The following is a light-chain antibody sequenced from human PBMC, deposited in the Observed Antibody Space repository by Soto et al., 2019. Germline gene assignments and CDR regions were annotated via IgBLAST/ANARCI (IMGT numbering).Light chain of an antibody. CDR2: EGS. Sequence: QPVLTQPASVSGSPGQSITISCTGTSSDVGSYNLVSWYQQHPGKAPKLMIYEGSKRPSGVSNRFSGSKSGNTASLTISGLQAEDEADYYCCSYAGSSTLGVVFGGGTQLTVL. CDR1: SSDVGSYNL. CDR3: CSYAGSSTLGVV. J-gene: IGLJ2*01. V-gene: IGLV2-23*01.